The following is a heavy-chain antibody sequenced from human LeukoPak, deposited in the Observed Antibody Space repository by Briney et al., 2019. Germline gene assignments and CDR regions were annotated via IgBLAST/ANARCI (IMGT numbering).Heavy chain of an antibody. CDR1: GFTFSSYG. D-gene: IGHD3-3*01. J-gene: IGHJ4*02. V-gene: IGHV3-30*18. CDR3: AKDRDKFWSGSQV. CDR2: ISYDGSNK. Sequence: GGSLRLSCAASGFTFSSYGMHWVRQAPGKGLEWAAVISYDGSNKYYADSVKGRFTISRDNSKSTLYLQMNSLRTEDTAVYYCAKDRDKFWSGSQVWGQGTLVTVSS.